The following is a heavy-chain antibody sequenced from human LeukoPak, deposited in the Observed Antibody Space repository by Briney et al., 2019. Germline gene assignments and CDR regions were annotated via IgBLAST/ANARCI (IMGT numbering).Heavy chain of an antibody. D-gene: IGHD3-9*01. Sequence: SQTLSLTCTVSGGSISSGDYYWSWIRQPPGKGLEWIGYIYYSGSTYYNPSLKSRVTISVDTSKNQFSLKLSSVTAADTAVYYCASAAVDYDILTGSYYYYGMDVWGKGTTVTVSS. CDR2: IYYSGST. CDR1: GGSISSGDYY. V-gene: IGHV4-30-4*01. CDR3: ASAAVDYDILTGSYYYYGMDV. J-gene: IGHJ6*04.